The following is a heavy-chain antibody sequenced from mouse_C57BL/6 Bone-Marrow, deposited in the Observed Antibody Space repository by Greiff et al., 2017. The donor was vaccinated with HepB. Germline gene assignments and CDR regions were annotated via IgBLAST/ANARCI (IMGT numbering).Heavy chain of an antibody. CDR1: GYTFTSYW. V-gene: IGHV1-52*01. CDR2: IDPSDSET. D-gene: IGHD2-4*01. Sequence: VQLQQPGAELVRPGSSVKLSCKASGYTFTSYWMHWVQQRPIQGLEWIGNIDPSDSETHYNQKFKDKATLTVDKSSSTAYMQLSSLTSEDSAVYYCARDSPYYDYDGAMDYWGQGTSVTVSS. CDR3: ARDSPYYDYDGAMDY. J-gene: IGHJ4*01.